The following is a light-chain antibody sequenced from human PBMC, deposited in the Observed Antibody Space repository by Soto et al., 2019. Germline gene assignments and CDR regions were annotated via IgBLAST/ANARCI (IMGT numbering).Light chain of an antibody. CDR2: DVS. J-gene: IGLJ1*01. V-gene: IGLV2-14*01. Sequence: QSALTQPASVSGSPGQSITISCTGTSSDVGGYNYVSWYQQHPGKAPKLMIYDVSNRPSGVSNRFSGSKSGNTASLTISGLQAEDDADYYCSSYTSSSTLYDVFGTGTKLTVL. CDR3: SSYTSSSTLYDV. CDR1: SSDVGGYNY.